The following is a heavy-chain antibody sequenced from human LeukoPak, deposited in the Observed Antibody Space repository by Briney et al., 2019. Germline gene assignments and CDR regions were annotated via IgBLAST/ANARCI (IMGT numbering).Heavy chain of an antibody. Sequence: PSETLSLTCTVSGYSISSGYYWGWIRQPPGKGLEWIGSIYHSGSTYYNLSLKSRVTISVDTSKNQFSLKLSSVTAADTAVYYCARGFSITMIVTDAFDIWGQGTMVTVSS. J-gene: IGHJ3*02. CDR1: GYSISSGYY. CDR3: ARGFSITMIVTDAFDI. V-gene: IGHV4-38-2*02. CDR2: IYHSGST. D-gene: IGHD3-22*01.